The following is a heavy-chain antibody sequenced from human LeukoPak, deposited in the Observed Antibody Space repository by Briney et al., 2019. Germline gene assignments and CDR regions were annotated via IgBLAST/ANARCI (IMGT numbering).Heavy chain of an antibody. D-gene: IGHD2-2*01. J-gene: IGHJ4*02. V-gene: IGHV3-21*04. CDR3: AREPPRVSVVVPAAKKSPGNY. Sequence: GGSLRLSCAASGFTFSSYSMNWVRQAPGKGLEWVSSISSSSSYIYYADSVKGRFTISKDNAKNSLYLQMNSLRAEDTAVYYCAREPPRVSVVVPAAKKSPGNYWGQGTLVTVSS. CDR1: GFTFSSYS. CDR2: ISSSSSYI.